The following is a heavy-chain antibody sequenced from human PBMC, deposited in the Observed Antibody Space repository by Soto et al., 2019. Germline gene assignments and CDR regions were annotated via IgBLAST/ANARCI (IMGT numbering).Heavy chain of an antibody. J-gene: IGHJ6*02. V-gene: IGHV1-58*02. CDR1: GYTFTNYA. CDR3: AAGVVTPHGMDV. Sequence: SVKVSCKASGYTFTNYAMHWVRQARGQRLEWIGWIVVGSGNTNYAQKFQEGVTITRDMSTSTAYMELSSLRSEDTAVYYCAAGVVTPHGMDVWGQGTTVTVSS. D-gene: IGHD2-21*02. CDR2: IVVGSGNT.